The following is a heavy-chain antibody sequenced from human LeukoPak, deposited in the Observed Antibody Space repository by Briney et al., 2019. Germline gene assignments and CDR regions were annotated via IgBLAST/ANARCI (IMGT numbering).Heavy chain of an antibody. CDR2: MYYSGST. J-gene: IGHJ3*02. V-gene: IGHV4-39*07. CDR1: GGSISSTTYS. Sequence: PSETLSLTCTVSGGSISSTTYSWGWIRQPPGKGLEWIGNMYYSGSTYYNPSLKSRVTMSVEKSKNQFSLKLRSVTAADTAVYYCARDIETSYFVFDIWGQGTLVTVSS. CDR3: ARDIETSYFVFDI. D-gene: IGHD3-10*01.